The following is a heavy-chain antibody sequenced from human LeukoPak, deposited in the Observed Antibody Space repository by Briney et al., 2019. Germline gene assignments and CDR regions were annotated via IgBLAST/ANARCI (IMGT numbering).Heavy chain of an antibody. CDR1: GFTFSSYS. J-gene: IGHJ4*02. CDR3: HYSSGWYDFTY. CDR2: ISSSSSYI. V-gene: IGHV3-21*01. D-gene: IGHD6-19*01. Sequence: GGSLRLSCAASGFTFSSYSMNWVRQAPGKGLEWVSSISSSSSYIYYADSVKGRFTISRDNAKNSLYLQMNSLRAEDTAAYYCHYSSGWYDFTYWGQGTLVTVSS.